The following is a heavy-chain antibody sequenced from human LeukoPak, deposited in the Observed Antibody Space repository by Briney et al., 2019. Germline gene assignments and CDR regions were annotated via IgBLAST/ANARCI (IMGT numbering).Heavy chain of an antibody. D-gene: IGHD6-13*01. CDR1: GYTLTELS. Sequence: ASVKVSCKVSGYTLTELSMHWVRQAPGKGLEWMGGFDPEDGETIYAQKFQGRVTMTEDTSTDTAYMELSSLRSEDTAVYYCASALPSSSWPEGFDYWGQGTLVTVSS. J-gene: IGHJ4*02. CDR3: ASALPSSSWPEGFDY. CDR2: FDPEDGET. V-gene: IGHV1-24*01.